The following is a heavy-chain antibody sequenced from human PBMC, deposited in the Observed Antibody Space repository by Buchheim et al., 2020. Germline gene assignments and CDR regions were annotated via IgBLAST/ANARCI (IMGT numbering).Heavy chain of an antibody. D-gene: IGHD2-2*01. CDR1: GFTFSSYW. V-gene: IGHV3-7*04. CDR2: IKADGSEK. Sequence: EVQLVESGGGLVQPGGSLRLTCVASGFTFSSYWMTWVRQAPGKGLEWVAHIKADGSEKSYVDSVKGRFTTSRDNAKNSLFLQLNSLRVEDTAVYYCARTSSSIEYWGQGTL. CDR3: ARTSSSIEY. J-gene: IGHJ4*02.